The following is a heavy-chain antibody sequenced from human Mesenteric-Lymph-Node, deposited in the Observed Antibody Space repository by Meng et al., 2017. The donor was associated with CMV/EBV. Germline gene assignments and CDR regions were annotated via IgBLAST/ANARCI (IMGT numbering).Heavy chain of an antibody. CDR2: MDPDTGHT. CDR3: ARGYRNYDSV. Sequence: ASVKVSCKASGYTFTSFDINWVRQATGQGLEWMGWMDPDTGHTEYSQKFQGRVTITRSTSIYTAYMELSSLRSEDTAVYYCARGYRNYDSVWGQGTTVTVSS. D-gene: IGHD3-3*01. J-gene: IGHJ6*02. CDR1: GYTFTSFD. V-gene: IGHV1-8*01.